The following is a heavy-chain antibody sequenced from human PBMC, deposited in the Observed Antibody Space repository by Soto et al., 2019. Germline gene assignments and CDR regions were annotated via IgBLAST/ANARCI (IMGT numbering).Heavy chain of an antibody. J-gene: IGHJ5*02. Sequence: GGSLRLSCAVSGFTFNNAWMNWVRQAPGEGLEWVSYISSSSSTIFYSDSVKGRFTISRDNAKNSLYLQMNSLRDEDTAVYYCARESRFLEWLSLNWFDPWGQGTLVTVSS. CDR2: ISSSSSTI. CDR3: ARESRFLEWLSLNWFDP. D-gene: IGHD3-3*01. V-gene: IGHV3-48*02. CDR1: GFTFNNAW.